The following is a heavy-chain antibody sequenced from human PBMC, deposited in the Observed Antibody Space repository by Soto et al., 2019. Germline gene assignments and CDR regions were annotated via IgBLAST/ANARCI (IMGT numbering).Heavy chain of an antibody. CDR2: IYSGGST. D-gene: IGHD3-10*01. V-gene: IGHV3-66*01. CDR1: GFTVSSNY. CDR3: ARGNSYGSGRYYDNGAFDS. J-gene: IGHJ3*02. Sequence: EVPLVESGGGLVQPGGSLRLSCAASGFTVSSNYMSWVRQAPGKGLEWVSVIYSGGSTYYADSVKGRFTISRDNSKNTLYLQVNSRRAEDTAVYYCARGNSYGSGRYYDNGAFDSWGQGTMVTVS.